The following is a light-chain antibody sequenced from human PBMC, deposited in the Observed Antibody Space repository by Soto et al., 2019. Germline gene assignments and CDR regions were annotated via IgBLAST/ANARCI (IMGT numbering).Light chain of an antibody. CDR3: QQYHVNPWT. CDR1: QSIGSW. V-gene: IGKV1-5*03. J-gene: IGKJ1*01. Sequence: DIQMTQSPSTLSASVGGRVTITCRASQSIGSWLARFQQKPGKAPNLLIYQASSLESGVPSRFSGSGSGTEFTLTISSLQPDDFATYYCQQYHVNPWTFGQGTKVDIK. CDR2: QAS.